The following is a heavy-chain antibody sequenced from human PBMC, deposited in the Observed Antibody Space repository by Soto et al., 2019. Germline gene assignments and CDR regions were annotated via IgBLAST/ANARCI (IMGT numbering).Heavy chain of an antibody. V-gene: IGHV1-69*06. Sequence: QVQLVQSGAEVKKPGSSVKVSCKASGGTFSSYAISWVRQAPGQGLEWMGGIIPIFGTANYAQKFPGRVTITADKSTSTAYMELSSLRPEDTAVYYCARDSPAALEWYYSGMDVWGQGTTVTVSS. CDR1: GGTFSSYA. J-gene: IGHJ6*02. CDR3: ARDSPAALEWYYSGMDV. D-gene: IGHD2-15*01. CDR2: IIPIFGTA.